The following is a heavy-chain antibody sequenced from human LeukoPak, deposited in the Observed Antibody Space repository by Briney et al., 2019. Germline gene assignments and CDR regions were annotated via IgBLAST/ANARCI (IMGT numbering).Heavy chain of an antibody. CDR1: GFTFSSYA. D-gene: IGHD5-12*01. Sequence: GGSLRLSCAASGFTFSSYAMTWVRQAPGKGLEWVSAISGTGSSTYYADSVKGRFTISRDNFKNTLYLQMNSLRAEDTAVYYCAKKVDSSDYWGQGTLVTVSS. CDR2: ISGTGSST. J-gene: IGHJ4*02. V-gene: IGHV3-23*01. CDR3: AKKVDSSDY.